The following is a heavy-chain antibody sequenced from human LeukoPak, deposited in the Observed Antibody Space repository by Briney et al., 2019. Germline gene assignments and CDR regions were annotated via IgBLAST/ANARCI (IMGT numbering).Heavy chain of an antibody. V-gene: IGHV5-51*01. D-gene: IGHD2-15*01. CDR2: IYPGDSVT. CDR3: AREKYVGRLTDY. J-gene: IGHJ4*02. Sequence: GESLKISCKGSDYSFISYWIVWVRQMPGEGLEWMEVIYPGDSVTRYSPSFQGQVTLSADKSISTAYLQWSSLKASDSAMYYCAREKYVGRLTDYWGQGTLVTVSS. CDR1: DYSFISYW.